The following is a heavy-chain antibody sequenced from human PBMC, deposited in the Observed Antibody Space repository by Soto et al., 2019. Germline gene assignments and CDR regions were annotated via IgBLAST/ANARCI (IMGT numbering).Heavy chain of an antibody. CDR1: GYGFTSYW. D-gene: IGHD1-1*01. V-gene: IGHV5-51*01. Sequence: GESLKISWKASGYGFTSYWIGWVRQLPGKGLEWMGVIYPDDSNTIYSPSFQGQVTISADKSITTAYLDWSSLRASDTAMYYCARQDGYYRSYYYGMDVWGQGTSVTVSS. CDR2: IYPDDSNT. CDR3: ARQDGYYRSYYYGMDV. J-gene: IGHJ6*02.